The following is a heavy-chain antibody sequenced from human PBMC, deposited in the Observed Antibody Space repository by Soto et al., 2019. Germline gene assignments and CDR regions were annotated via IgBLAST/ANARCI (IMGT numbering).Heavy chain of an antibody. D-gene: IGHD2-15*01. CDR1: GFTFSSYA. Sequence: LRLSCVASGFTFSSYAMSWVRQAPGKGLEWVSAISGSGGSTYYADSVKGRFTISRDNSKNTLYLQMNSLRAEDTAVYYCANYCSGGSCYSGTTNYYYGMDVWGQGTTVTVSS. CDR3: ANYCSGGSCYSGTTNYYYGMDV. CDR2: ISGSGGST. J-gene: IGHJ6*02. V-gene: IGHV3-23*01.